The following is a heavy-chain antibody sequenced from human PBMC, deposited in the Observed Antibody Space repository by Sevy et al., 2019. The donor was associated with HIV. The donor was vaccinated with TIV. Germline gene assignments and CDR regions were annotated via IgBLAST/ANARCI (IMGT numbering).Heavy chain of an antibody. Sequence: PGGSLRLSCVASGFNFNIYSMSWIPQAPGKRLKWVSTLSFGCGRINHADSVQGRFTMSRDDSKKTVYLEMNSLRPEDTAVYYCAREGCTKPHDYWGQGTLVTVSS. V-gene: IGHV3-23*01. CDR1: GFNFNIYS. CDR3: AREGCTKPHDY. J-gene: IGHJ4*02. CDR2: LSFGCGRI. D-gene: IGHD2-8*01.